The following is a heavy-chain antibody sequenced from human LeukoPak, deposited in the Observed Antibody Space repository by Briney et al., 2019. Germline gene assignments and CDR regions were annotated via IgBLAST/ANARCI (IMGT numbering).Heavy chain of an antibody. V-gene: IGHV3-23*01. J-gene: IGHJ6*02. CDR1: GFSFSNYA. D-gene: IGHD3-3*01. CDR2: IRASSGRT. Sequence: GGSLRLSCAASGFSFSNYAMSWVRQAPGKGLKWVSDIRASSGRTYNADSVKGRFTISRDNSKNTLYLQMNSLRADDTALYYCARDSDFYDSLTFYGMDVWGQGTTVIVSS. CDR3: ARDSDFYDSLTFYGMDV.